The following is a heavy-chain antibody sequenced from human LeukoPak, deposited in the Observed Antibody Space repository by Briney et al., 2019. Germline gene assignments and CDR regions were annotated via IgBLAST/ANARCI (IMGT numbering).Heavy chain of an antibody. CDR2: IYHSGST. Sequence: SETLSLTCAVSGGSISSGGYSWSWIRQPPGKGLEWIGYIYHSGSTYYNPSLKSRVTISVDRSKNQFSLKLSSVTAADTAVYYCARGETYYYDSSGYYHVPFDYWGQGTLVTVSS. V-gene: IGHV4-30-2*01. CDR1: GGSISSGGYS. J-gene: IGHJ4*02. D-gene: IGHD3-22*01. CDR3: ARGETYYYDSSGYYHVPFDY.